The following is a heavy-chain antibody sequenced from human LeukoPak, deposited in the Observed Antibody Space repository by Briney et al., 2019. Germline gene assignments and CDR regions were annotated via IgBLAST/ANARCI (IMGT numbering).Heavy chain of an antibody. D-gene: IGHD3-22*01. Sequence: GGSLRLSCAASGFTFSIYGMHWVRQAPGKGLEWVAVISYDGSNKYYADSVKGRFTISRDNSKNTLYLQMNSLRAEDTAVYYCAKDKDSSGYYFDFFDYWGQGTLVTVSS. CDR3: AKDKDSSGYYFDFFDY. V-gene: IGHV3-30*18. CDR2: ISYDGSNK. J-gene: IGHJ4*02. CDR1: GFTFSIYG.